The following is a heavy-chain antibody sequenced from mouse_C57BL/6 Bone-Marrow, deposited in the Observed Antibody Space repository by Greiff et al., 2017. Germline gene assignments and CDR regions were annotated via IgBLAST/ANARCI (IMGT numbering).Heavy chain of an antibody. CDR3: APYYYGSRPRFAY. J-gene: IGHJ3*01. CDR1: GYTFTSYG. V-gene: IGHV1-81*01. D-gene: IGHD1-1*01. CDR2: IYPRSGNT. Sequence: QVQLQQSGAELARPGASVKLSCKASGYTFTSYGISWVKQRTGQGLEWIGEIYPRSGNTYYNEKFKGKATLTADKSSSTAYMELRSLTSEDSAVYFCAPYYYGSRPRFAYWGQGTLVTVSA.